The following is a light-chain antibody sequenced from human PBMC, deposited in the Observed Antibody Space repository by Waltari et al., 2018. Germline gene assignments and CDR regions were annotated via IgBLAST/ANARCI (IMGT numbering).Light chain of an antibody. CDR3: QMYVRLPAT. CDR1: QSVSRS. V-gene: IGKV3-20*01. CDR2: DAS. Sequence: SCRARQSVSRSLAWYQQKPGQAPRLLIYDASSRATGIPDRFSGSGSGTDFSLTISRVEPEDFAVYYCQMYVRLPATFGQGTKVEVK. J-gene: IGKJ1*01.